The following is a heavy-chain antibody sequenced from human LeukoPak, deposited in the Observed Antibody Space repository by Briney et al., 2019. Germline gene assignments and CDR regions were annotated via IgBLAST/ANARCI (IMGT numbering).Heavy chain of an antibody. CDR1: GFTFTSYG. D-gene: IGHD2-15*01. V-gene: IGHV3-30*18. Sequence: GGSLRLSCAASGFTFTSYGMHWVRQAPGKGLEWVAVISFDGSNKYYADSVKGRFTISRDNSKNTLYLKMNSLRAEDTAVYYCAKDDLGCCSGGSSYLDYWGQGTLVTVSS. CDR3: AKDDLGCCSGGSSYLDY. CDR2: ISFDGSNK. J-gene: IGHJ4*02.